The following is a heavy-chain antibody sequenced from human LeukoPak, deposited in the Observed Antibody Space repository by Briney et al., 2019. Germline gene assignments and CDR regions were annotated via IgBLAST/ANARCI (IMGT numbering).Heavy chain of an antibody. CDR3: ASESSGRLSDAFDI. V-gene: IGHV3-43*01. J-gene: IGHJ3*02. Sequence: GGSLRLSCAASGFTFDDYTMHWVRQAPGKGLEWVSLISWDGGSTYYADSVKGRFTISRDNSKNTLYLQMNSLRAEDTAVYYCASESSGRLSDAFDIWGQGTMVTVSS. CDR1: GFTFDDYT. D-gene: IGHD6-19*01. CDR2: ISWDGGST.